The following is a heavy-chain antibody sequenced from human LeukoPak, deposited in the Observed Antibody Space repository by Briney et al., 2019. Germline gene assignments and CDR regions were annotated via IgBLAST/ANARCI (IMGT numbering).Heavy chain of an antibody. V-gene: IGHV4-39*01. Sequence: PETLSLTCTVSGGSISSSSYYWGWIRQPPGKGLEWIGTIYYSGSTYYNPSLKSRVTISVDTSKNQFSLKLTSVTAADTAVYYCARTDYDSSGYYYGWFDPWGQGTLVTVSS. CDR2: IYYSGST. CDR1: GGSISSSSYY. CDR3: ARTDYDSSGYYYGWFDP. D-gene: IGHD3-22*01. J-gene: IGHJ5*02.